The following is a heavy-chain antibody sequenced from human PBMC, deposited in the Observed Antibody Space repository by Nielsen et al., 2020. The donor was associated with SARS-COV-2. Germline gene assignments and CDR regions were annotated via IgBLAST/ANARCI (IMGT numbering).Heavy chain of an antibody. Sequence: SETLSLTCTVSGGSISSYYWSWIRQPPGKGLGWIGYIYYSGSTNYNPSLKSRVTISVDTSKNQFSLKLSSVTAADTAVYYCARSSLTYYDFWSGYYKDSGYMDVWGKGTTVTVSS. CDR3: ARSSLTYYDFWSGYYKDSGYMDV. J-gene: IGHJ6*03. CDR1: GGSISSYY. V-gene: IGHV4-59*01. CDR2: IYYSGST. D-gene: IGHD3-3*01.